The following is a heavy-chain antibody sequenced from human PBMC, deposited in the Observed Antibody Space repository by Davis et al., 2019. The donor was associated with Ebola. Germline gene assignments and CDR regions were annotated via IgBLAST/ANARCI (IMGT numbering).Heavy chain of an antibody. CDR2: INSDGTSS. Sequence: GESLKISCEASGFTFSDYYMNWIRQAPGKGLEWVSRINSDGTSSNYTDVVRGRFTISRDNAKNSLYLQMNSLRAEDTAVYYCARKIAAAGRMFRYYFDYWGQGTLVTVSS. J-gene: IGHJ4*02. CDR3: ARKIAAAGRMFRYYFDY. CDR1: GFTFSDYY. V-gene: IGHV3-74*01. D-gene: IGHD6-13*01.